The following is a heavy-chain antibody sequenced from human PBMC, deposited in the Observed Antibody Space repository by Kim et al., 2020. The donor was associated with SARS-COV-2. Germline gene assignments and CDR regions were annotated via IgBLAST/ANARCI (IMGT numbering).Heavy chain of an antibody. Sequence: ASVKVSCKASGYTFTSYGISWVRQAPGQGLEWMGWISAYNGNTNYAQKLQGRVTMTTDTSTSTAYMELRSLRSDDTAVYYCATDYCSSTSCPPGYYGMDVWGQGTTVTVSS. V-gene: IGHV1-18*04. D-gene: IGHD2-2*01. CDR3: ATDYCSSTSCPPGYYGMDV. J-gene: IGHJ6*02. CDR1: GYTFTSYG. CDR2: ISAYNGNT.